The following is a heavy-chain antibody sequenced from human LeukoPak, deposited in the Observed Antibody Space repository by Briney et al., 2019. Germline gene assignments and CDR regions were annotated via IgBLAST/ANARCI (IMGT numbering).Heavy chain of an antibody. CDR3: ARGRPRITIFGVVTKYYYYGMDV. CDR2: INHSGST. CDR1: GGSFSGYY. Sequence: SETLSLTCAVYGGSFSGYYWSWIRQPPGKGLEWIGEINHSGSTNYNPSLKSRVTISVDTSKNQFSLKLSSVTAADTAVYCCARGRPRITIFGVVTKYYYYGMDVWGQGTTVTVSS. V-gene: IGHV4-34*01. J-gene: IGHJ6*02. D-gene: IGHD3-3*01.